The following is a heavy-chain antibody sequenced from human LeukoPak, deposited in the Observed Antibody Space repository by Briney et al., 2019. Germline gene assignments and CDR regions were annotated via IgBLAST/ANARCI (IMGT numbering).Heavy chain of an antibody. D-gene: IGHD5-18*01. CDR2: IYSGGST. Sequence: GVSLRLLCAASGFTVNSNYKSWVRQAPGKGLEGVSDIYSGGSTYYADSVKGRFTISRDNSKNTLYLQMNSLRDEDTAVYHCARAGGHADTAMVAPYYYYGMDVWGQGTTVAVSS. J-gene: IGHJ6*02. CDR3: ARAGGHADTAMVAPYYYYGMDV. V-gene: IGHV3-53*01. CDR1: GFTVNSNY.